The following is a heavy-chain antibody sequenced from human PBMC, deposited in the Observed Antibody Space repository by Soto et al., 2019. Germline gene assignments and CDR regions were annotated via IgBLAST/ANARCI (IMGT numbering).Heavy chain of an antibody. CDR1: GFTFSGSA. Sequence: EVQLVESGGGLVQPGGSLKLSCAASGFTFSGSAMHWVRQASGKGLEWVGRIRSKANSYATAYAASVKGRFTISRDDSKNTAYLQMNSLKTEDTAVYYCTTLSDRVSGDYRGQGTLVTVFS. CDR2: IRSKANSYAT. D-gene: IGHD6-13*01. V-gene: IGHV3-73*02. CDR3: TTLSDRVSGDY. J-gene: IGHJ4*01.